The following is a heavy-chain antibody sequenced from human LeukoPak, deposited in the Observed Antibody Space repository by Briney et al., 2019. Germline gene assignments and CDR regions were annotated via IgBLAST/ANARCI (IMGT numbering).Heavy chain of an antibody. D-gene: IGHD3-16*01. CDR2: MNPNSGNT. CDR3: TRRVWPYGMDV. Sequence: ASVRVSCKASGYTFTSYDINWVRQATGQGLEWMGWMNPNSGNTGYAQKFQGRVTMTRNTSISTAYMELSSLRSEDTAVYYCTRRVWPYGMDVWGQGTTVTVSS. J-gene: IGHJ6*02. CDR1: GYTFTSYD. V-gene: IGHV1-8*01.